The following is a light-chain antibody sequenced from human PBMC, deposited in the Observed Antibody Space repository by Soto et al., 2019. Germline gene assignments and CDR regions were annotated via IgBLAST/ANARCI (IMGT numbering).Light chain of an antibody. Sequence: DIQMTQSPSTLSASVGDRVTITCRASQSVSGWLAWYQQKPGKPPKLLIYKASTLEGGVPSRFSGSGSGTEFTLTLSILQPEDFATYDCQQFHTLPGTFGQGNKVELK. V-gene: IGKV1-5*03. CDR3: QQFHTLPGT. CDR1: QSVSGW. J-gene: IGKJ1*01. CDR2: KAS.